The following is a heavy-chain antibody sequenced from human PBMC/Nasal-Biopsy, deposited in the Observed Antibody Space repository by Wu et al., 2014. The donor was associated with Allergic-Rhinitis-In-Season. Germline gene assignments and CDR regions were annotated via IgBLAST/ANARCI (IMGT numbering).Heavy chain of an antibody. J-gene: IGHJ2*01. D-gene: IGHD5-12*01. CDR1: GFTVQHLC. CDR3: ASLGGSGYDSRVNWYFDL. Sequence: RLSCAASGFTVQHLCHDLGPPGSREGLEWVSIISGSGGSTYYAESLKGRFTVSRDASKNTLFLQMDNLRSDDTAIYFCASLGGSGYDSRVNWYFDLWGRGTLVTVSS. CDR2: ISGSGGST. V-gene: IGHV3-23*01.